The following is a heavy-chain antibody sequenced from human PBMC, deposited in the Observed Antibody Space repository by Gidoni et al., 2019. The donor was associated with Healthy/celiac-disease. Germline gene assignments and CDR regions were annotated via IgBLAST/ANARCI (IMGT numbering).Heavy chain of an antibody. V-gene: IGHV5-10-1*03. D-gene: IGHD6-6*01. J-gene: IGHJ4*02. CDR3: ASSSIAAPGEVY. CDR1: GYRFTSDW. Sequence: EVQLVQSGAEVKKPGESPRISCKGPGYRFTSDWIIWLRQMPGKCLEWMGRIEPSDSYNSDRPSFQGHVTISDDKSISTAYLQWSSLKASDSAMYYCASSSIAAPGEVYWGQGTLVTVSS. CDR2: IEPSDSYN.